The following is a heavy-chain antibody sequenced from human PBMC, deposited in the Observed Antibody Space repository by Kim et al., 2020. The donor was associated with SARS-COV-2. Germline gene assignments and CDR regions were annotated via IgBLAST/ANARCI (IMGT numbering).Heavy chain of an antibody. CDR3: ARRPKLGVVVPAAFDY. CDR1: GYSFTSYW. D-gene: IGHD2-2*01. CDR2: IYPGDSDT. Sequence: GESLKISCKGSGYSFTSYWIGWVRQMPGKGLEWMGIIYPGDSDTRYSPSFQGQVTISADKSISTAYLQWSSLKASDTAMYYCARRPKLGVVVPAAFDYWGQGTLVTVSS. J-gene: IGHJ4*02. V-gene: IGHV5-51*01.